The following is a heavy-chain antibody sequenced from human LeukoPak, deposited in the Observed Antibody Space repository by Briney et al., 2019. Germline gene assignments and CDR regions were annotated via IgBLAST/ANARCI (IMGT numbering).Heavy chain of an antibody. CDR2: ISYIGST. Sequence: PSETLSLTCTASGGTITNGSYYGARIRQPPGKGPEWIGSISYIGSTYYNESLQSRVTISLDKSKTQFSLKLSSVTAADRGVFYCARHSPPKSRDYMDVWGEGTTVTVSS. CDR1: GGTITNGSYY. V-gene: IGHV4-39*01. J-gene: IGHJ6*03. CDR3: ARHSPPKSRDYMDV.